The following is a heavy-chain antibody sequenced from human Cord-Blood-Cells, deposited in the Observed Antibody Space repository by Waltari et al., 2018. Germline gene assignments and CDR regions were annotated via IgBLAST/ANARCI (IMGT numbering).Heavy chain of an antibody. CDR2: IYYSGST. V-gene: IGHV4-39*01. J-gene: IGHJ3*02. CDR1: GCSISSSSYY. Sequence: QLQLQESGPGLVKPSETLSLTCTVSGCSISSSSYYWGWIRQPPGKGLEWIGSIYYSGSTYYNPSLKSRVTISVDTSKNQFSLKLSSVTAADTAVYYCARLDYDILTGYPSGAFDIWGQGTMVTVSS. D-gene: IGHD3-9*01. CDR3: ARLDYDILTGYPSGAFDI.